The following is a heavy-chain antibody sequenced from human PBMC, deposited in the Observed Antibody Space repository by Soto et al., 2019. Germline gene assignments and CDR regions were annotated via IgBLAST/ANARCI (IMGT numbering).Heavy chain of an antibody. V-gene: IGHV4-59*08. CDR2: IYYSGST. J-gene: IGHJ6*03. D-gene: IGHD2-8*02. Sequence: SETLSLTCTVSGGSISSYYWSWIRQPPGKGLEWIGHIYYSGSTNYNPSLKSRVTISVDTSKNQFSLKLSSVTAADTAVYYCARQGLMVGSLRWYYYYMDVWGKGTTVTVSS. CDR1: GGSISSYY. CDR3: ARQGLMVGSLRWYYYYMDV.